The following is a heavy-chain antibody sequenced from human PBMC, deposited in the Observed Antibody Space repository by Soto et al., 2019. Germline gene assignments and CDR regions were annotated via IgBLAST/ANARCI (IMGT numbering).Heavy chain of an antibody. D-gene: IGHD3-16*01. CDR1: GGSISSGGYS. J-gene: IGHJ6*02. CDR2: IYHSGST. Sequence: SETLSLTCAVSGGSISSGGYSWSWIRQPPGKGLEWIGYIYHSGSTYYNPSLKSRVTISVDRSKNQFSLKLSSVTAADTAVYSCARARRLPGYYGMDVWGQGTTVTVSS. CDR3: ARARRLPGYYGMDV. V-gene: IGHV4-30-2*01.